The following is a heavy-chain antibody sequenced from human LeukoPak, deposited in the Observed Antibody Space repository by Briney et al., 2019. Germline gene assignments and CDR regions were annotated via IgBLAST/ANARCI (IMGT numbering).Heavy chain of an antibody. D-gene: IGHD6-6*01. V-gene: IGHV3-21*01. CDR2: ISSSSSYI. CDR3: ARDAKLDAFDI. Sequence: PGGSLRLSCAASGFSFSSYWMNWVRQAPGKGLEWVSSISSSSSYIYYADSVKGRFTISRDNAKNSLYLQMNSLRAEDTAVYYCARDAKLDAFDIWGQGTMVTVSS. J-gene: IGHJ3*02. CDR1: GFSFSSYW.